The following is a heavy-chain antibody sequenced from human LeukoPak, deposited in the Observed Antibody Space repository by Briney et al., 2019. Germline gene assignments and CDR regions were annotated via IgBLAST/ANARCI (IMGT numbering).Heavy chain of an antibody. CDR1: GYSTSSSNW. CDR3: ARNSYYYDSSGYSVDAFDI. CDR2: IYYSGST. Sequence: SETLSLTCAVSGYSTSSSNWWGWIRQPPGKGLEWIGYIYYSGSTYYNPSLKSRVTMSVDTSKNQFSLKLSSVTAVDTAVYYCARNSYYYDSSGYSVDAFDIWGQGTMVTVSS. V-gene: IGHV4-28*01. J-gene: IGHJ3*02. D-gene: IGHD3-22*01.